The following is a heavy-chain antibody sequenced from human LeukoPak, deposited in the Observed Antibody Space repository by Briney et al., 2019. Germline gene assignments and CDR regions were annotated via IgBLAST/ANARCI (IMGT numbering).Heavy chain of an antibody. CDR1: GRTFSSYA. V-gene: IGHV1-69*04. J-gene: IGHJ6*02. D-gene: IGHD6-19*01. CDR2: IIPILGIA. Sequence: GASVKVSCKASGRTFSSYAISWVRQAPGQGLEWMGRIIPILGIANYAQKFQGRVTITADKSTSTAYMELSSLRSEDTAVYYCARDIAVYGGDYYYGMDVWGQGTTVTVSS. CDR3: ARDIAVYGGDYYYGMDV.